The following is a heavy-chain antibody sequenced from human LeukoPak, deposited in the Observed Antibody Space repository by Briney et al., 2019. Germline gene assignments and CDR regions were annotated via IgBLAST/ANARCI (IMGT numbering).Heavy chain of an antibody. CDR1: GFPFSSYE. J-gene: IGHJ4*02. Sequence: GSLRLSCAASGFPFSSYEMNWVRQAPGKGLEWIGSFYDSGNTYYNPSLKSRVTISVDTSKNQFSLKVRSVTAADTAVYFCARGKSRGSHIDYWGQGTLVTVSS. CDR3: ARGKSRGSHIDY. CDR2: FYDSGNT. V-gene: IGHV4-38-2*01. D-gene: IGHD1-26*01.